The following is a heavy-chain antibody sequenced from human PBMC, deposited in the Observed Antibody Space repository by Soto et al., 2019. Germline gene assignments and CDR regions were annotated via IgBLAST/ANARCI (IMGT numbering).Heavy chain of an antibody. J-gene: IGHJ4*02. CDR2: ISDTALNT. D-gene: IGHD1-26*01. V-gene: IGHV3-23*01. CDR1: GFTFSNYA. CDR3: AKDSGILGALDY. Sequence: PGGSLRLSCTASGFTFSNYAMIWVRQAPGKGLEWISYISDTALNTYYADSVKGRFTVSRDNSKNTLDLQMNGLRAEDTAVYYCAKDSGILGALDYWGQGALVTVSS.